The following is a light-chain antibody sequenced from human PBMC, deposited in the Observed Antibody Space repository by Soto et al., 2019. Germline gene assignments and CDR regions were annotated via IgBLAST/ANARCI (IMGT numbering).Light chain of an antibody. CDR1: QSINSW. CDR2: AAS. Sequence: DIQMTQSPPSLSASVGDRVTITCRASQSINSWLAWYQQKPGKAPKLLIYAASSLRSGVPSRFSGGGSGTEFTLTISSLQPEDIATYYCQQAYSFPLTFGQGTKLEIK. J-gene: IGKJ2*01. CDR3: QQAYSFPLT. V-gene: IGKV1-12*01.